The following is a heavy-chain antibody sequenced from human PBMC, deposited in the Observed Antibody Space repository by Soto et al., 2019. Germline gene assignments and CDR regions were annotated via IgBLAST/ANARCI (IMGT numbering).Heavy chain of an antibody. CDR1: GFTFSSYA. Sequence: GGSLRLSCAASGFTFSSYAMSWVRQAPGKGLEWVSAISGSGGSTYYADSVKGRFTISRDNSKNTLYLQMNSLRAEDTAVYYCAKVDYYDSSGYYSGSRNFDYWGQGTLVTVSS. V-gene: IGHV3-23*01. J-gene: IGHJ4*02. D-gene: IGHD3-22*01. CDR3: AKVDYYDSSGYYSGSRNFDY. CDR2: ISGSGGST.